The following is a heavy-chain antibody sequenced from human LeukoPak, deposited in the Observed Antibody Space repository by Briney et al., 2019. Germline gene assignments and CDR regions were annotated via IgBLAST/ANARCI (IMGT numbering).Heavy chain of an antibody. V-gene: IGHV3-66*01. CDR1: GFTVSSNY. J-gene: IGHJ4*02. CDR3: AKKGYAGSGTYSYYFDY. D-gene: IGHD3-10*01. CDR2: IYSCGST. Sequence: PGGSLRLSCAASGFTVSSNYMSWVRQAPGEGLEWVAVIYSCGSTYYADSVKGRFTISRDNSKNTLYLQMNSLRAEDTAVYYCAKKGYAGSGTYSYYFDYWGQGTLVTVSS.